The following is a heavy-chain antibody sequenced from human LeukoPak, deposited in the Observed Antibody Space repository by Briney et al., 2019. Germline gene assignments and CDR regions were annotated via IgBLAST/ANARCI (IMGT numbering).Heavy chain of an antibody. Sequence: GGSLRLSCAASGFTFNGFSMNWVRQAPGKGAVLVSRINTDGSSTNYADFVRGRFTVSRDSAKNTLYLQMNSLRVEDTAVYYCARVIGWDEPFDLWGHGTLVTVSS. CDR1: GFTFNGFS. D-gene: IGHD1-26*01. CDR3: ARVIGWDEPFDL. V-gene: IGHV3-74*01. J-gene: IGHJ3*01. CDR2: INTDGSST.